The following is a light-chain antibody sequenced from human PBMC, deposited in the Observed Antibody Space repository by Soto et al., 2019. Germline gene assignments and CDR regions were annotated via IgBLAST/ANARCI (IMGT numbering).Light chain of an antibody. V-gene: IGKV4-1*01. Sequence: DIVMTQSPDSLAVSLGERATINCKSSQSVLSTSNNERYLAWYQHKPGQPPKLLISWASTRESGVPDRFSGSGSVTDFTLTISSLQAEDVAVYYCQQYYSTPPTFGQGTKVEIK. CDR3: QQYYSTPPT. CDR2: WAS. J-gene: IGKJ1*01. CDR1: QSVLSTSNNERY.